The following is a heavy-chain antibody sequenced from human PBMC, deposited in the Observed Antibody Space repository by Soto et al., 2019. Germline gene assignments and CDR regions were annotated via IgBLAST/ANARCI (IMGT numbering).Heavy chain of an antibody. D-gene: IGHD3-10*01. V-gene: IGHV3-23*01. CDR1: GFTFNTYP. CDR2: ISSTAGRTS. Sequence: EVQLLQSGGGFRPPGGSVRLSCATSGFTFNTYPMTWVRQAPGKGLEWVVSISSTAGRTSSYADSVKGRFAIARDFSDNSVYLEMNNLRVDDTAVYFCAKGVLSFHYGMEVWGQGTTVTVSS. CDR3: AKGVLSFHYGMEV. J-gene: IGHJ6*02.